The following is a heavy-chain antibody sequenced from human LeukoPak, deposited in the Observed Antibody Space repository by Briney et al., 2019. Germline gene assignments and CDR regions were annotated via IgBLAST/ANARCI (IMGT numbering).Heavy chain of an antibody. J-gene: IGHJ4*02. CDR3: ARLSNGSGSYLFDY. V-gene: IGHV4-4*07. Sequence: SETLSLTCTVSGGSISNYYWTWIRQPAGKGLEWIGRIYPSGSSTYNPSLKSRVTMSVDTSKNQFSLKLSSVTAADTAVYYCARLSNGSGSYLFDYWGQGTLVTVSS. CDR1: GGSISNYY. CDR2: IYPSGSS. D-gene: IGHD3-10*01.